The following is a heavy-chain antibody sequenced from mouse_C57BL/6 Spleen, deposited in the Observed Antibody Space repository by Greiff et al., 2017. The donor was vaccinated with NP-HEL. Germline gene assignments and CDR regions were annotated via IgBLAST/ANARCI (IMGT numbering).Heavy chain of an antibody. J-gene: IGHJ3*01. CDR3: ARNGGYYGSKSPFAY. CDR2: IWRGGST. Sequence: VKLMESGPGLVQPSQSLSITCTVSGFSLTSYGVHWVRQSPGKGLEWLGVIWRGGSTDYNAAFISSLSISKDNSKSQVFFKMNSLQADDTAIYYCARNGGYYGSKSPFAYWGQGTLVTVSA. CDR1: GFSLTSYG. V-gene: IGHV2-2*01. D-gene: IGHD1-1*01.